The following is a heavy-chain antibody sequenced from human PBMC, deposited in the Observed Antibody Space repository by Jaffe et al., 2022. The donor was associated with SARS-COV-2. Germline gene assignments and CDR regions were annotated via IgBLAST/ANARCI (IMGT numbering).Heavy chain of an antibody. CDR3: ARGRSSSWYEYAY. V-gene: IGHV5-51*01. D-gene: IGHD6-13*01. J-gene: IGHJ4*02. CDR2: IYPGDSDT. CDR1: GYTFNTYW. Sequence: EVQLVQSGAEVKKPGESLKISCEGSGYTFNTYWIGWVRQMPGKGLEWMGIIYPGDSDTRYSPSFQGQVTISADKSISTAYLQWSNLRASDTAMYYCARGRSSSWYEYAYWGQGTLVTVSS.